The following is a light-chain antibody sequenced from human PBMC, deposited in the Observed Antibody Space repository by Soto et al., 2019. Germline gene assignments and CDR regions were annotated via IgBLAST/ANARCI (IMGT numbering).Light chain of an antibody. CDR2: DVS. J-gene: IGLJ2*01. V-gene: IGLV2-14*03. Sequence: QSVLTQPASVSGSPGQSITISCSRSGDDIGDYNDVSLYQHHPDKAPKLLIFDVSNRPPGVSNRFFGSKSDNSASLTISGLQAEDEADYYCSSYTHTNFDVIFGGGTKLTAL. CDR3: SSYTHTNFDVI. CDR1: GDDIGDYND.